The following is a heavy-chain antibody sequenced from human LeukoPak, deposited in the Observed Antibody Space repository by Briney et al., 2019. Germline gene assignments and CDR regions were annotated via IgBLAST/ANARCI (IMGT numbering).Heavy chain of an antibody. V-gene: IGHV4-34*01. D-gene: IGHD3-10*01. J-gene: IGHJ4*02. CDR3: ARIDRYGSGSWYFDY. CDR2: INHSGST. Sequence: SETLSLTCAVYGGSFSGYYWSWIRQPPGKGLEWIGEINHSGSTNYNPSLKSRVTISVDTSKNQFSLKLSSVTAADTAVYYCARIDRYGSGSWYFDYWGQGTLVTVSS. CDR1: GGSFSGYY.